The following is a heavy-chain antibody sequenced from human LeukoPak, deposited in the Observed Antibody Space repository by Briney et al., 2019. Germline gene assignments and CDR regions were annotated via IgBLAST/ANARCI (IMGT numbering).Heavy chain of an antibody. J-gene: IGHJ4*02. CDR3: ARHYLSSSWPFDY. D-gene: IGHD6-13*01. CDR1: GGSISSGSYY. CDR2: IYYSGST. V-gene: IGHV4-39*01. Sequence: SETLSLTCTVSGGSISSGSYYWGWIRQPPGKGLEWIGSIYYSGSTYYNPSLKSRVTISVDTSKNQFSLKLSSVTAADTAVYYCARHYLSSSWPFDYWGQGTLVTVSS.